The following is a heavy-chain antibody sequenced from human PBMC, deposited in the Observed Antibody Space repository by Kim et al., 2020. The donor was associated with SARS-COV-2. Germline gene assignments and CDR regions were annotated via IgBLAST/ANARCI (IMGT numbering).Heavy chain of an antibody. CDR3: AKDEESYPPTYYYDGMDV. Sequence: VKGRFTISSDNSKNTLYLQMNSLRAEDTAVYYCAKDEESYPPTYYYDGMDVWGQGTTVTVSS. D-gene: IGHD3-16*02. V-gene: IGHV3-23*01. J-gene: IGHJ6*02.